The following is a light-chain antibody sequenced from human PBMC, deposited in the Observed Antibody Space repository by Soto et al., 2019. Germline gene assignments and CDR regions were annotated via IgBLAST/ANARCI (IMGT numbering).Light chain of an antibody. CDR1: QGISSA. CDR2: DAS. Sequence: AIQLTQSPSSLSASVGDRVTITCRASQGISSALAWYQQKPWKAPKLLIYDASSLESGVPSRFSGSGSGTDFTLTISILQPADFAPYYCHPFNSYPPTFGHGTKVDIK. CDR3: HPFNSYPPT. V-gene: IGKV1-13*02. J-gene: IGKJ3*01.